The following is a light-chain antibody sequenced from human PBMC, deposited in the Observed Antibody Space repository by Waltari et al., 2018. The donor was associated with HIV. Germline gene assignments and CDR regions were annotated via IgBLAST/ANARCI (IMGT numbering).Light chain of an antibody. CDR3: AAWDDSLRGSYV. CDR2: RDN. J-gene: IGLJ1*01. Sequence: QSVLTQPPSASGTPGQRVTVSCSGSSFNIGRNFVSWYQQLPGTAPKVLIFRDNKRPSGVPDRCSGSKSGASASLAISGLRSEDEADYYCAAWDDSLRGSYVFGPGTKVTVL. V-gene: IGLV1-47*01. CDR1: SFNIGRNF.